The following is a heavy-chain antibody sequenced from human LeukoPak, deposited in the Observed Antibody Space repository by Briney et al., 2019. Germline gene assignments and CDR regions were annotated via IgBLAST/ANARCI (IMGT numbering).Heavy chain of an antibody. CDR2: INANSGTT. J-gene: IGHJ5*01. CDR3: AKPVSGGLAVTADWFHP. D-gene: IGHD6-19*01. V-gene: IGHV3-23*01. Sequence: GGSLRLSCAASGFAFSFYAMSWLRQPPGKGLEWVSTINANSGTTSYAASVRGRFTISRDNSKNTLYLQVNTLRADDTATYYCAKPVSGGLAVTADWFHPWGQGTLVGVSS. CDR1: GFAFSFYA.